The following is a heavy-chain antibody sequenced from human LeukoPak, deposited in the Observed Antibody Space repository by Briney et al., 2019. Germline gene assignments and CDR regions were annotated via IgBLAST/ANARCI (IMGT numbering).Heavy chain of an antibody. CDR1: GGSIGSYY. V-gene: IGHV4-59*08. D-gene: IGHD3-16*01. CDR2: IYYSGST. Sequence: PSETLSLTCTVSGGSIGSYYWSWIRQPPGKGLEWIGYIYYSGSTNYNPSLKSRVTISVDMSKNQFSLNLSSVTAADTAVYYCARRPGGYWYFDLWGRGTLVTVSS. CDR3: ARRPGGYWYFDL. J-gene: IGHJ2*01.